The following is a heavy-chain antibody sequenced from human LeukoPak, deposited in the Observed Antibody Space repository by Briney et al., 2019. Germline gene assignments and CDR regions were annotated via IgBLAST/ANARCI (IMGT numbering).Heavy chain of an antibody. J-gene: IGHJ6*04. Sequence: GGALRLSRAASGFTFSSYAMSWVRPAPGKGREWVSAISGSGGRTYYADSVRGRLTISRDNSKNTLYLQMNSLRAEDTAVYYCAKVEQQLVLNYYYGMDVWGKGTTVTVSS. CDR3: AKVEQQLVLNYYYGMDV. D-gene: IGHD6-13*01. CDR1: GFTFSSYA. CDR2: ISGSGGRT. V-gene: IGHV3-23*01.